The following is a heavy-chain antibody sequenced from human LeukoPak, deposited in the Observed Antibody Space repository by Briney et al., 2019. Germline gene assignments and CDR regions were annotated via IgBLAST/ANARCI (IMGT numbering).Heavy chain of an antibody. D-gene: IGHD6-13*01. Sequence: PGRSLRLSCAASGFTFSSYGMHWVRQAPGKGLEWVAVISYDGSNKYYADSVKGRFTISRDNSKNTLYLQMNSLRAEDTAVYYCARGAQQLVDYWGQGTLVTVSS. V-gene: IGHV3-30*03. CDR2: ISYDGSNK. CDR1: GFTFSSYG. J-gene: IGHJ4*02. CDR3: ARGAQQLVDY.